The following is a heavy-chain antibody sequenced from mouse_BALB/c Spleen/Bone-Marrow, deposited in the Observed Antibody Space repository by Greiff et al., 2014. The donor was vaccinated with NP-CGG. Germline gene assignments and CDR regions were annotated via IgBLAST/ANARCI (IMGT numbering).Heavy chain of an antibody. V-gene: IGHV1-9*01. CDR1: GYTFSSYW. CDR2: ILPGSGGT. J-gene: IGHJ4*01. CDR3: ARSMDY. Sequence: QVQLKESGAELMKPGASVKISCKATGYTFSSYWIEWVKQRPGHGLEWIGEILPGSGGTNYNEKFKGKATFTADTSSNTAYMQLNSLTSEDSAVYYFARSMDYWGQGTSVTVSS.